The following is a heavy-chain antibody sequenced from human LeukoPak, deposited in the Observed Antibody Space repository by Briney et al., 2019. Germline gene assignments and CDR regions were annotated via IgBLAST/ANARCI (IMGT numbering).Heavy chain of an antibody. CDR2: IYHSGST. D-gene: IGHD5-18*01. J-gene: IGHJ4*02. CDR1: GYSISSGYY. CDR3: ARPNVRGYSYVYFDY. Sequence: SETLSLTCAVSGYSISSGYYWGWIRQPPGKGLEWIGSIYHSGSTYYNPSLKSRVTISVDTSKNQFSLKLSSVTAADTAVYYCARPNVRGYSYVYFDYWGQGTLVTVSS. V-gene: IGHV4-38-2*01.